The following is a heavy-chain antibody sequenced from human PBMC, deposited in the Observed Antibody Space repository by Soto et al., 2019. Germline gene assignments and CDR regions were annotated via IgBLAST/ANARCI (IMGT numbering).Heavy chain of an antibody. D-gene: IGHD6-13*01. CDR2: LTPNSGNT. V-gene: IGHV1-8*01. CDR3: AGVWAAAGKYYYYYMDV. Sequence: QVQLVQSGAEVPKPGASVTVSCKASGYPFTSYDITTVRHATGQGLAWMGWLTPNSGNTGYAQKFQGRVTMTRNTSISTAYMELSSLRSEDTAVYYCAGVWAAAGKYYYYYMDVWGKGTTVTVSS. CDR1: GYPFTSYD. J-gene: IGHJ6*03.